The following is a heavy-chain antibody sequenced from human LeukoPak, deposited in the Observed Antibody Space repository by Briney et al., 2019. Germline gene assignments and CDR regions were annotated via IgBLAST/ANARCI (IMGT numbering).Heavy chain of an antibody. J-gene: IGHJ4*02. D-gene: IGHD2-8*01. CDR3: AKGDCATGSCYFDD. CDR2: LSDTGDSR. CDR1: GFTLSKHP. Sequence: GGSLRLSCAASGFTLSKHPMYWVRQAPGKGLEWVSSLSDTGDSRHYADSVKGRFTISRDSARSALYLQMNSLRAEDTAVYYCAKGDCATGSCYFDDWGQGSQVTVSS. V-gene: IGHV3-23*01.